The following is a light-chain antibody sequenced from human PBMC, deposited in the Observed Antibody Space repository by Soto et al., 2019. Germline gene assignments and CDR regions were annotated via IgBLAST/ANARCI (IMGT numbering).Light chain of an antibody. CDR3: QQFYSYPLT. V-gene: IGKV1-9*01. J-gene: IGKJ4*01. CDR1: QGINDD. Sequence: DIQLTHSPSFLSASVGDRIAVTCRASQGINDDLVWFQQKPGKAPRLLIYAASIFQGGDPSRFSGRGYGTEFTLTINSLQPEDFATDYCQQFYSYPLTFGGGTKVEIK. CDR2: AAS.